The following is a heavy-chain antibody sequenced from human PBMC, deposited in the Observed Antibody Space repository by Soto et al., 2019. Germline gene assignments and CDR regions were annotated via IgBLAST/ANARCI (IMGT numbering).Heavy chain of an antibody. CDR1: GGSISSGGYY. J-gene: IGHJ5*02. CDR3: ARGYCSSTSCYGNWFDP. V-gene: IGHV4-31*03. Sequence: SETLSLTCTVSGGSISSGGYYWSWIRQHPGKGLEWIGYIYYSGSTYYNPSLKSRVTISVDTSKNQFSLKLSSVTAADTAVYYCARGYCSSTSCYGNWFDPWGQGTLVTVSS. CDR2: IYYSGST. D-gene: IGHD2-2*01.